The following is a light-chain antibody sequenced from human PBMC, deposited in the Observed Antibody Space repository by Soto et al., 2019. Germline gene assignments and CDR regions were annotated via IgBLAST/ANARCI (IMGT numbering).Light chain of an antibody. J-gene: IGLJ1*01. V-gene: IGLV2-8*01. CDR2: EVS. Sequence: QSALTQPPSASGSPGQSVTISCTGTSSDVGGYNYVSWYQQHPGKAPKLMIYEVSKRPSGVPDRFSGSKSGNTASLTVSGLQAEDAADYYCSSYAGSNNVFGTGTKLTVL. CDR1: SSDVGGYNY. CDR3: SSYAGSNNV.